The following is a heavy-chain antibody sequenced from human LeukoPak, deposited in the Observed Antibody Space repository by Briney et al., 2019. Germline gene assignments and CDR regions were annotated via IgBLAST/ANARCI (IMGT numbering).Heavy chain of an antibody. CDR2: ISYDGSNK. CDR1: GFTFNNAW. V-gene: IGHV3-30*03. Sequence: PGGSLRLSCEASGFTFNNAWMSWVRQAPGKGLEWVAVISYDGSNKYYADSVKGRFTISRDNSKNTLYLQMNSLRAEDTAVYYCATVNLAGYSSSWYSAFDIWGQGTMVTVSS. D-gene: IGHD6-13*01. CDR3: ATVNLAGYSSSWYSAFDI. J-gene: IGHJ3*02.